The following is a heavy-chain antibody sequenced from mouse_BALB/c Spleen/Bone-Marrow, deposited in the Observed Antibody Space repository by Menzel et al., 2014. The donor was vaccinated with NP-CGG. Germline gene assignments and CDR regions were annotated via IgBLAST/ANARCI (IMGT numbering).Heavy chain of an antibody. J-gene: IGHJ2*01. CDR2: ISSGGSYT. Sequence: EVQLQQSGGDLVKPGGSLKLSCAASGFTFSTYGMSWVRQTPGKRLEWVATISSGGSYTYYPDSVKGRFTISRDNAKNTLYLQMSSLKSEDTAMYYCARQGGYFDYWGQGTTLTVSS. CDR1: GFTFSTYG. V-gene: IGHV5-6*01. CDR3: ARQGGYFDY.